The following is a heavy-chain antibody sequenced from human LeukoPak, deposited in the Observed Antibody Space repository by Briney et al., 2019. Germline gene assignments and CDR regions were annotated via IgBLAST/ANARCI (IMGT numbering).Heavy chain of an antibody. CDR2: IYPSDSDI. Sequence: GESPKISCKASGYRFISYWIGWVRQMPGKGLEWMGIIYPSDSDIRYSPSFQGQVTISADKSISTAYLQWRSLKASDTAMYFCARGSGWYAEYWGQGTLVTVSS. J-gene: IGHJ4*02. D-gene: IGHD6-19*01. CDR1: GYRFISYW. V-gene: IGHV5-51*01. CDR3: ARGSGWYAEY.